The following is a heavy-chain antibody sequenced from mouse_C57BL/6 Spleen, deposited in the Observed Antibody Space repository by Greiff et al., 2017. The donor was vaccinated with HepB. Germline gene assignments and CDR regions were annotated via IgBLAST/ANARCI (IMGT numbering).Heavy chain of an antibody. CDR2: INPSSGYT. CDR3: ARSADYDGSSPDY. CDR1: GYTFTSYW. Sequence: QVQLKESGAELAKPGASVKLSCKASGYTFTSYWMHWVKQRPGQGLEWIGYINPSSGYTKYNQKFKDKATLTADTSSSTAYMQLSSLTYEDSAVYSCARSADYDGSSPDYWGQGTTLTVSS. J-gene: IGHJ2*01. V-gene: IGHV1-7*01. D-gene: IGHD1-1*01.